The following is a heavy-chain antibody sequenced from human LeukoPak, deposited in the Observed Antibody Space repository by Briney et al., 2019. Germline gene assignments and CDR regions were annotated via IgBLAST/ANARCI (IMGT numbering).Heavy chain of an antibody. Sequence: SETLSLTCTVAGGSISRYYGSWIRQPPGEGLGWVGYVYSSGRTHYHPTLKSRVTISVDTSKNQFSLKLSSGTAADTAVYYCARMGVYYYYYYMDVWGKGTTVTVSS. CDR1: GGSISRYY. CDR2: VYSSGRT. V-gene: IGHV4-59*08. CDR3: ARMGVYYYYYYMDV. J-gene: IGHJ6*03. D-gene: IGHD2-8*01.